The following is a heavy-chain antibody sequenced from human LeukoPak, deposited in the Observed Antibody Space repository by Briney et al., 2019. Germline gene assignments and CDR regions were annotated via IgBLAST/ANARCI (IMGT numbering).Heavy chain of an antibody. D-gene: IGHD4-23*01. V-gene: IGHV4-31*03. CDR3: GTVGGNSNS. Sequence: SETLSLTCSVSGGSVSSPIFYWNWIRQHPGKGLEWIGYIYYTGDTFYNPSLKSRVTMSLDTSDNQFSLKMSSVTAADTAMYYCGTVGGNSNSWGQGTLVTASS. CDR2: IYYTGDT. J-gene: IGHJ4*02. CDR1: GGSVSSPIFY.